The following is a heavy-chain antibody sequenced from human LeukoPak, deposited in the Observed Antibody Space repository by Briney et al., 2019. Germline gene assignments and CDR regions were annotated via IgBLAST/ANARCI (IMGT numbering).Heavy chain of an antibody. J-gene: IGHJ6*03. Sequence: GGTLRLSCAASGFTFDDYTMHWVRQAPGKGLEWVSLISWDGGSTYYADSVKGRFTISRDNSKNSLYLQMNSLRTEDTALYYCAKGRDYYYYYMDVWGKGTTVTISS. CDR2: ISWDGGST. CDR1: GFTFDDYT. V-gene: IGHV3-43*01. CDR3: AKGRDYYYYYMDV.